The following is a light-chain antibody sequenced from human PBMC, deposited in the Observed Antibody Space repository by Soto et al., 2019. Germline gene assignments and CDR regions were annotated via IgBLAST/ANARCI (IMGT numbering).Light chain of an antibody. J-gene: IGKJ1*01. Sequence: EIVLTQSPGTLSLSPGERATLSCRASQSVSGTYLAWYQQRPGQAPRLLIYGASSRATGIPDRFSGSGSGTDFTLTISRLEPADFAVYYCQQYGSSPPWTFGQGTKVDIK. CDR3: QQYGSSPPWT. CDR1: QSVSGTY. CDR2: GAS. V-gene: IGKV3-20*01.